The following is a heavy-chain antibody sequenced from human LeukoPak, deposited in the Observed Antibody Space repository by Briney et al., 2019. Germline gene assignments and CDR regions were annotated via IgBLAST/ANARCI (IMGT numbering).Heavy chain of an antibody. D-gene: IGHD2-8*01. Sequence: GGSLRLSCAASGFTLSDYNMNWVRQAPGKGLEWVAFIRYDGTNKYYPDSVKGRFTISRDNSKNTLYLQMNSLRAEDTAVYYCAKGLDYAIDYWGQGTLVTVSS. J-gene: IGHJ4*02. CDR2: IRYDGTNK. CDR1: GFTLSDYN. V-gene: IGHV3-30*02. CDR3: AKGLDYAIDY.